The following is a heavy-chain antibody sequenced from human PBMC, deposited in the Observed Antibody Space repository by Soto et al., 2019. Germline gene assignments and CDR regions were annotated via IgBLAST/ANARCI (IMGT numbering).Heavy chain of an antibody. V-gene: IGHV4-59*01. CDR3: ARGAGDSSGYYPYYYGMDV. CDR2: IYYSGST. Sequence: SETLSLTCTGSCGSISSYYWSWIRQPPGKGLEWIGYIYYSGSTNYNPSLKSRVTISVDTSKNQFSLKLSSVTAADTAVYYCARGAGDSSGYYPYYYGMDVWGQGTTVTVSS. CDR1: CGSISSYY. D-gene: IGHD3-22*01. J-gene: IGHJ6*02.